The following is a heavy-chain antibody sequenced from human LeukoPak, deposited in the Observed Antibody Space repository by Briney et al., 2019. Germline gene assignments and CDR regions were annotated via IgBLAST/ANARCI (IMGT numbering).Heavy chain of an antibody. V-gene: IGHV4-31*03. CDR3: ARDRVGRYSSTTLGCFDL. J-gene: IGHJ2*01. CDR2: IYYSGST. Sequence: SETLSLTCTVSGGSISSGGYYWRWIRQHPGKGLEWIGYIYYSGSTYYNPSLKSRVTISVDTSKNQFSLKLSSVTAADTAVYYCARDRVGRYSSTTLGCFDLWGRGTLVTVSS. CDR1: GGSISSGGYY. D-gene: IGHD5-18*01.